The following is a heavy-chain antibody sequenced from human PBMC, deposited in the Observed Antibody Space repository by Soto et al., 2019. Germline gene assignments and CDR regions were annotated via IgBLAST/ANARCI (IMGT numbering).Heavy chain of an antibody. J-gene: IGHJ6*02. CDR2: IGSKPNSYAT. V-gene: IGHV3-73*01. CDR3: TTWFHYHYGMDV. D-gene: IGHD3-10*01. Sequence: GGPLRLSCAASGFTFSGSAVHWVRQTGKGLEWVGRIGSKPNSYATGYAASVKGRFTISRDDSKNTAYLQMNSLKTEDTAVYYCTTWFHYHYGMDVWGQGTTVTVSS. CDR1: GFTFSGSA.